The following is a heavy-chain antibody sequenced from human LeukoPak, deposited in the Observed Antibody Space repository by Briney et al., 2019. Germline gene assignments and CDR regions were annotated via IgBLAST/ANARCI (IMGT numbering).Heavy chain of an antibody. J-gene: IGHJ2*01. CDR1: GGSISSGGYY. CDR3: ARDETMVRGVIGSRYSDL. CDR2: IYHSGST. V-gene: IGHV4-30-2*01. Sequence: TLSLTCTVSGGSISSGGYYWSWIRQPPGKGLEWIGYIYHSGSTYYNPSLKSRVTISVDRSKNQFSLKLNSVTAADTAVYYCARDETMVRGVIGSRYSDLWGRGTLLTVSS. D-gene: IGHD3-10*01.